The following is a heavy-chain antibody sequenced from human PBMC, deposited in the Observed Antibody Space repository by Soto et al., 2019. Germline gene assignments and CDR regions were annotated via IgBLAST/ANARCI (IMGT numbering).Heavy chain of an antibody. CDR1: GGSISSGGYY. J-gene: IGHJ4*02. CDR3: ARVKEYYYDSSGYYDEGYFDY. Sequence: SETLSLTCTVSGGSISSGGYYWSWIRQHPGKGLEWIGYIYYSGSTYYNPSLKSRVTISVDTSKNQFSLKLSSVTAADTAVYYCARVKEYYYDSSGYYDEGYFDYWGQGTLVTVSS. V-gene: IGHV4-31*03. D-gene: IGHD3-22*01. CDR2: IYYSGST.